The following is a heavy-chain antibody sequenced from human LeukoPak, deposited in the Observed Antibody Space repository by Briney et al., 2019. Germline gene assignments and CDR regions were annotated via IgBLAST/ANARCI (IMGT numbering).Heavy chain of an antibody. J-gene: IGHJ6*03. V-gene: IGHV4-4*07. CDR1: GGSISSYY. Sequence: SETLSLTCTVSGGSISSYYWSWIRQPAGKGLEWIGRIYTSGSTNYNPSLKSRVTISVDKSKNQFSLKLSSVTAADTAVYYCARDGPGEVGATPLYYYYYMGVWGKGTTVTVSS. CDR3: ARDGPGEVGATPLYYYYYMGV. D-gene: IGHD1-26*01. CDR2: IYTSGST.